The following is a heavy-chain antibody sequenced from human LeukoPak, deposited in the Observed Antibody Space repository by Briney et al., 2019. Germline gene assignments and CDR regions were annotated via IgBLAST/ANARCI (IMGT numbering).Heavy chain of an antibody. CDR1: GYTFTGYY. J-gene: IGHJ4*02. D-gene: IGHD6-13*01. Sequence: ASVKVSCKASGYTFTGYYMHWVRQAPGQGLEWMGWISAYNGNTNYAQKLQGRVTMTTDTSTSTAYMELRSLRSDDTAVYYCAREVAAAGFDYWGQGTLVTVSS. V-gene: IGHV1-18*04. CDR3: AREVAAAGFDY. CDR2: ISAYNGNT.